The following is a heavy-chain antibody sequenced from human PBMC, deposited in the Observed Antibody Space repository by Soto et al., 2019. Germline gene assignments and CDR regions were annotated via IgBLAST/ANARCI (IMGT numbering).Heavy chain of an antibody. V-gene: IGHV1-69*06. CDR2: IIPIFGTA. Sequence: GASVKVSCKASGGTFSSYAISWVRQAPGQGLEWMGGIIPIFGTANYAQKFQGRVTITADKSTSTAYMELSSLRSEDTAVYYCARGGCYDGSGYPTFAPIWWGKGTLSTVPS. CDR1: GGTFSSYA. D-gene: IGHD3-22*01. CDR3: ARGGCYDGSGYPTFAPIW. J-gene: IGHJ4*02.